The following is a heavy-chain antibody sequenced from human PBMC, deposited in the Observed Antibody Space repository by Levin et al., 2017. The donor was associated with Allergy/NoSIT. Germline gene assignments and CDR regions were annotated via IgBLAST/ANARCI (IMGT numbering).Heavy chain of an antibody. CDR1: GYTFTAYY. J-gene: IGHJ3*01. CDR3: ARGGPYHAFDF. D-gene: IGHD1-26*01. Sequence: GESLKISCKASGYTFTAYYMHWVRQAPGQGLEWMGWVVTNNGGTKYAQMFQDRVTMTRDTSISTAYMELSRLSSDDTAVYYCARGGPYHAFDFWGQGTLVTVSS. CDR2: VVTNNGGT. V-gene: IGHV1-2*02.